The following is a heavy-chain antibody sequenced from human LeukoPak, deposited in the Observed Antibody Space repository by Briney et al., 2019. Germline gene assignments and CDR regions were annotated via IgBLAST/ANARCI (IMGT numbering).Heavy chain of an antibody. Sequence: GGSLRLSCAASGFILSSYEVNWVRQAPGPGLKWVSYISSSGTTTLYADSVKGRFSFSRDNAENSLYLHMNSLREEDTAVYYCVRECFDGNCYDAFDIWGQGTMVTVSS. CDR2: ISSSGTTT. CDR3: VRECFDGNCYDAFDI. V-gene: IGHV3-48*03. CDR1: GFILSSYE. J-gene: IGHJ3*02. D-gene: IGHD2-15*01.